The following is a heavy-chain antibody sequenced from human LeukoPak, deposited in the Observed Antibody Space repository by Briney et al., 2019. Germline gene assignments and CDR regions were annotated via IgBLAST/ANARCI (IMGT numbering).Heavy chain of an antibody. CDR2: ISGSGGST. D-gene: IGHD3-22*01. V-gene: IGHV3-23*01. CDR3: AKFVVVVITSHFDY. CDR1: GFTFSSYA. J-gene: IGHJ4*02. Sequence: GGSLRLSCAASGFTFSSYAMTWVRQAPGKGLEWVSGISGSGGSTYYADSVKGRFTISRDNSKNTLYVQMNSLRAEDTAVYYCAKFVVVVITSHFDYWGQGTLVTVSS.